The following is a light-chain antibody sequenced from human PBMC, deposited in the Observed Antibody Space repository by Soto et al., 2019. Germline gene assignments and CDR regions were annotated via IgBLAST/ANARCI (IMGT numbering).Light chain of an antibody. V-gene: IGLV2-8*01. CDR2: EVS. CDR1: SRDIGGYNF. CDR3: SSFAGNSTDV. Sequence: QSVLTQPPSASGSPGQSVTISCTGTSRDIGGYNFVSWYQQHPGKAPKLIISEVSKRPSGVSDRFSGSKFANTASLTVAGLQAEDEADYYCSSFAGNSTDVFGSGTKVTVL. J-gene: IGLJ1*01.